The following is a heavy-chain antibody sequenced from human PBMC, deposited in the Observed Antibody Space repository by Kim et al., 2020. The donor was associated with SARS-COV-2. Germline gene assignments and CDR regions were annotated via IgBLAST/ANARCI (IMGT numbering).Heavy chain of an antibody. Sequence: AAPVKGRFTISRDDSKDMLYLEMNSLKIEDTAVYFCTTFKSQPEVRGVFDFWGQGTLVTVSS. D-gene: IGHD3-10*01. CDR3: TTFKSQPEVRGVFDF. V-gene: IGHV3-15*01. J-gene: IGHJ4*02.